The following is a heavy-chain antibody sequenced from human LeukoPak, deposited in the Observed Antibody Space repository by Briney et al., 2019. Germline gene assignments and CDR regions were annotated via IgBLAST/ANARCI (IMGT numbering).Heavy chain of an antibody. J-gene: IGHJ6*03. D-gene: IGHD3-22*01. CDR3: ARSWYYYDSSYSYYYYYYMDV. Sequence: GESLKISCKGSGYIFTSYWIGGVRQMPGKGLEWRGIIYPGDSDTKYSPSFQGQVTISVDKSISTAYLQWSSLKASDTAIYYCARSWYYYDSSYSYYYYYYMDVWGKGTTVTVSS. CDR2: IYPGDSDT. CDR1: GYIFTSYW. V-gene: IGHV5-51*01.